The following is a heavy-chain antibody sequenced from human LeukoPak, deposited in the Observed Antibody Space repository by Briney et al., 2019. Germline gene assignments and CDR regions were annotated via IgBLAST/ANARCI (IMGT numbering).Heavy chain of an antibody. CDR1: GFTFSDYY. J-gene: IGHJ4*02. Sequence: GGSLRLSCAASGFTFSDYYMSWIRQAPGKGLEWVSYISSSGSTIYYADSVKGRFTISRDNAKNSLYLQMNSLRAEDTAVYYCARDREYYDILTGYYTHWGQGTLVTVSS. D-gene: IGHD3-9*01. V-gene: IGHV3-11*01. CDR2: ISSSGSTI. CDR3: ARDREYYDILTGYYTH.